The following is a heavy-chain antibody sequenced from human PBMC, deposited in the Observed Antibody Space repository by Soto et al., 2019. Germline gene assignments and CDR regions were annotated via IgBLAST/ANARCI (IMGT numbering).Heavy chain of an antibody. CDR3: SIGSWSAETFDV. CDR2: IIPMLTVT. CDR1: GGTFSTYT. V-gene: IGHV1-69*02. J-gene: IGHJ3*01. D-gene: IGHD2-2*01. Sequence: QVHLEQSGAEVKKPGSSVKVSCKAAGGTFSTYTLIWVRQAPGQGLGWMGRIIPMLTVTNSAQKFQGRVTLTADKSTSTAFMELPSLTSDDTAVYYCSIGSWSAETFDVWGQGTMVTVSS.